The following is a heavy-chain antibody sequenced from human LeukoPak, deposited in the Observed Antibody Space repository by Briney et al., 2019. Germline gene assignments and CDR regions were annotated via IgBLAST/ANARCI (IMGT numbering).Heavy chain of an antibody. Sequence: HPGGSLRLSCATSGFTFSSYGMHWVRQAPGKGLEWVAFIRYDGSNKYYADSVKGRFTISRDNSKNTLYLQMNSLRAEDTAVYYCAKAALQRSSSSFDYXXXXXXVTVSS. D-gene: IGHD6-6*01. CDR2: IRYDGSNK. CDR3: AKAALQRSSSSFDY. J-gene: IGHJ4*02. V-gene: IGHV3-30*02. CDR1: GFTFSSYG.